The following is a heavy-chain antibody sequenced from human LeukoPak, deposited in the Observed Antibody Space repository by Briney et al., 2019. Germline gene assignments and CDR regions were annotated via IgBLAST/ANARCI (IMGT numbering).Heavy chain of an antibody. CDR1: GGSFSGYY. Sequence: SETLSLTCAVYGGSFSGYYWSWIRQPPGKGLEWIGETNHSGSTNYNPSLKSRVTISVDTSKNQFSLKLSSVTAADTAVYYCARGPWDYDFWSGYYISWFDPWGQGTLVTVSS. CDR3: ARGPWDYDFWSGYYISWFDP. V-gene: IGHV4-34*01. CDR2: TNHSGST. D-gene: IGHD3-3*01. J-gene: IGHJ5*02.